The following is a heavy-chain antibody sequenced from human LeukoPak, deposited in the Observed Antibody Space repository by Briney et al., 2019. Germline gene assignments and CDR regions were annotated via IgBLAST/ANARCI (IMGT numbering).Heavy chain of an antibody. CDR2: ISWNSGSI. Sequence: GSLRLSCAASGFTFDDYAMHWVRQAPGKGLEWVSGISWNSGSIGYADSVKGRFTISRDNAKNSLYLQMHSLRAEDTALYYCAKDIKVAVAGEFDYWGQGTLVTVSS. CDR1: GFTFDDYA. D-gene: IGHD6-19*01. V-gene: IGHV3-9*01. J-gene: IGHJ4*02. CDR3: AKDIKVAVAGEFDY.